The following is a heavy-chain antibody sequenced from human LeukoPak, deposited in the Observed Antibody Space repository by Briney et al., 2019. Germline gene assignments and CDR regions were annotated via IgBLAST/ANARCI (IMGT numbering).Heavy chain of an antibody. CDR2: INSDGSST. V-gene: IGHV3-74*01. J-gene: IGHJ4*02. CDR1: GFTFSSYW. CDR3: ARTQGF. Sequence: GGSLTLSCAASGFTFSSYWMHWVRQAPGKGLVWVSQINSDGSSTTYAASVKGRFTISRDNAKNTLYLQMNSLRVEDTAVYYCARTQGFWGQGTLVTVSS.